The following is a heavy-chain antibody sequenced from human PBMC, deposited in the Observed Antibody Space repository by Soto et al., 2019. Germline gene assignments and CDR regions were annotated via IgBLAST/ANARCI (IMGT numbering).Heavy chain of an antibody. CDR2: INAGNGNT. CDR3: ARAVAVPADFDY. V-gene: IGHV1-3*05. J-gene: IGHJ4*02. CDR1: GYTFTGYA. Sequence: QVQLVQSGAEEKKPGASVKVSCKASGYTFTGYAMHWVRQAPGQRLEWMGWINAGNGNTKYSQKFQGRVTINRDTSGSTAYMDLSSLRTEDTAVYYCARAVAVPADFDYWGQGTLVTVSS. D-gene: IGHD4-17*01.